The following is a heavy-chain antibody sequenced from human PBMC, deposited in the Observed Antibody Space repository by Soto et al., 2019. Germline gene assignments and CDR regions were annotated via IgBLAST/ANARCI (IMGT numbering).Heavy chain of an antibody. CDR1: GGSISSGDYY. V-gene: IGHV4-30-4*01. D-gene: IGHD2-2*01. J-gene: IGHJ5*02. CDR3: ARVDCSSTSCNNWFDP. CDR2: IYYSGST. Sequence: SETLSLTCTVSGGSISSGDYYWSWIRQPPGKGLEWIGYIYYSGSTYYNPSLKSRVTISVDTSKNQFSLKLSSVTAADTAVYYCARVDCSSTSCNNWFDPWGQGTLVTVSS.